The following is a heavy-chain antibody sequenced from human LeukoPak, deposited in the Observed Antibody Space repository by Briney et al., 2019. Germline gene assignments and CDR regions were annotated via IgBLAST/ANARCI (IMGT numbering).Heavy chain of an antibody. CDR3: AKGGAEAGTLYLEY. CDR1: GFGFSSNA. V-gene: IGHV3-23*01. Sequence: GGSLRLSCTASGFGFSSNALSWVRRAPGKGLEWVSAISALIATTYYADSVKGRFTISIDNSKNTLYLQMNSLRAEDTAIYYCAKGGAEAGTLYLEYWGQGTLVTVSS. J-gene: IGHJ4*02. CDR2: ISALIATT. D-gene: IGHD6-13*01.